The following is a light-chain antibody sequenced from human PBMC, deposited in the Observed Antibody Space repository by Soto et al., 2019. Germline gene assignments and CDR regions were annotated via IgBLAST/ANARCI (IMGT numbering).Light chain of an antibody. Sequence: DIQLTQSASFLSASLGDRVTITCGASQGISSYLAWYQQKQGKAPKLLIYAASTLQSGVPSRFSGSGYGTEFNLTISSLQTEDFATYYCQQLNSYPLTFGGGTKVDIK. CDR3: QQLNSYPLT. CDR1: QGISSY. V-gene: IGKV1-9*01. J-gene: IGKJ4*01. CDR2: AAS.